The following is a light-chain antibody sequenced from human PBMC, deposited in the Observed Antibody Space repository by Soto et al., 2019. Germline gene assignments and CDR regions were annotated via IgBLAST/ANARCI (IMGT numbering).Light chain of an antibody. Sequence: QSVLTQPPSASGTPGQRVTISCSGSSSDIGSNVVNWYQQLPGTAPKLLIYTNDQRPSGVPDRFSGSRSGTSASLAISGLQSEDEADYYCSSYTVSASPYVFGTGTQLTVL. J-gene: IGLJ1*01. CDR3: SSYTVSASPYV. CDR2: TND. CDR1: SSDIGSNV. V-gene: IGLV1-44*01.